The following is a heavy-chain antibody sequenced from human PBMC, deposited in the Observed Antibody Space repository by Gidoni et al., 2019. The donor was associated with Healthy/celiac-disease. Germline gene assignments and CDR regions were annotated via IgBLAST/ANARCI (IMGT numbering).Heavy chain of an antibody. V-gene: IGHV4-39*07. CDR3: ARVYSSSWYYYGMDV. D-gene: IGHD6-13*01. CDR1: GGPISSSSYY. CDR2: IYYSGST. J-gene: IGHJ6*02. Sequence: QLQLQESGPGLVKPSETLSLTCTVSGGPISSSSYYWGWIRQPPGKGLEWIGSIYYSGSTYYNPSLKSRVTISVDTSKNQFSLKLSSVTAADTAVYYCARVYSSSWYYYGMDVWGQGTTVTVSS.